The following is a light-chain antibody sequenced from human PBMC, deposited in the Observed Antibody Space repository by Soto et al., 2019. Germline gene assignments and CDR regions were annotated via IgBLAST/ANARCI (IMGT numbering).Light chain of an antibody. CDR2: DVN. V-gene: IGLV2-18*02. Sequence: QSVLTQPPSVSGAPGQSVAISCTGTSSDIGAYNRVSWYQQPPGTAPKLMIYDVNNRPSGVPDRFSGSKSGNTASLTISGLSADDDADYYCSSFTRSNTYVFGTGTKVTVL. J-gene: IGLJ1*01. CDR1: SSDIGAYNR. CDR3: SSFTRSNTYV.